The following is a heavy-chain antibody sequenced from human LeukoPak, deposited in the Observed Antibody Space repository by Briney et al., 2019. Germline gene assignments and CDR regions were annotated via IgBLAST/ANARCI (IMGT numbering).Heavy chain of an antibody. CDR3: TRDRRYGGMDV. J-gene: IGHJ6*02. V-gene: IGHV3-74*01. CDR2: IDSDGSST. CDR1: GFTFSRHW. Sequence: GGSLRLSCAASGFTFSRHWMYWVRQAPGKGLVWVSRIDSDGSSTSYADSVKGRFTMSRDNAKNTLYLQIKSLRVEDTAVYFCTRDRRYGGMDVWGQGTTVTVSS. D-gene: IGHD3-10*01.